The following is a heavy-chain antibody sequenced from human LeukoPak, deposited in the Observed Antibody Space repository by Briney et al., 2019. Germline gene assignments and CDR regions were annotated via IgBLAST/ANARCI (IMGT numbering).Heavy chain of an antibody. CDR1: GYTFTGYY. Sequence: ASVKVSCKTSGYTFTGYYMHWVRQAPGQGLEWMGWINPNSGGTNYAQKFQGRVTMTRDTSISTAYMELSRLRSDDTAVYYCAREPDIVHAFDIWGQGTMVTVSS. CDR3: AREPDIVHAFDI. J-gene: IGHJ3*02. CDR2: INPNSGGT. V-gene: IGHV1-2*02. D-gene: IGHD2-8*01.